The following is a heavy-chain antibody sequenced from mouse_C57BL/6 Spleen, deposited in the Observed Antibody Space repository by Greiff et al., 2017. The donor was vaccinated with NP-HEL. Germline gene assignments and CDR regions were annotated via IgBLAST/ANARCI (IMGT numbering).Heavy chain of an antibody. CDR3: AYYGNWYFDV. J-gene: IGHJ1*03. D-gene: IGHD2-1*01. CDR1: GYTFTDYY. V-gene: IGHV1-26*01. Sequence: EVQLQQSGPELVKPGASVKISCKASGYTFTDYYMNWVKQSHGKSLEWIGDINPNNGGTSYNQKFKGKATLTVDKSSSTAYMELRSLTSEDSAVYYCAYYGNWYFDVWGTGTTVTVSS. CDR2: INPNNGGT.